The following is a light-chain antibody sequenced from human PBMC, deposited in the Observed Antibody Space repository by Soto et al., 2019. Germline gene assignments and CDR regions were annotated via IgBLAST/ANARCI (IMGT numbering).Light chain of an antibody. CDR1: QSISRW. J-gene: IGKJ1*01. CDR3: QQYNAYSKT. Sequence: DIRMSQSPSTLSASVGDRVTITCRASQSISRWLDWYQQKPGKGPKLLIYDASSLESGVPSRFRGSGSGTEFTLTISSLQPDDFEPYYCQQYNAYSKTCAQGTKVDIK. V-gene: IGKV1-5*01. CDR2: DAS.